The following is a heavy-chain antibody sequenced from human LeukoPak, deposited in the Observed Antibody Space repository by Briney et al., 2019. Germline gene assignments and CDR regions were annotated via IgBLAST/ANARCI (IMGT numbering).Heavy chain of an antibody. CDR1: GGSISSYY. Sequence: SETLSLTCTVSGGSISSYYWSWIRQPPGKGLEWIGYIYYSGSTNYNPSLKSRVTISVDTSKNQFSLKLSSVTAADTAVYYCARVQDATYYYDSSGDDAFDIWGQGTKVTVSS. D-gene: IGHD3-22*01. CDR2: IYYSGST. J-gene: IGHJ3*02. V-gene: IGHV4-59*01. CDR3: ARVQDATYYYDSSGDDAFDI.